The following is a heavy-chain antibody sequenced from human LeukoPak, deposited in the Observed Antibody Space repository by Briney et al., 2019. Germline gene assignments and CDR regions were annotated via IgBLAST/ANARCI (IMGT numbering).Heavy chain of an antibody. CDR1: GFTFSDYA. Sequence: GGSLRLSCAASGFTFSDYAMNWVRQAPGKGLEWFSFINSNSKTIYYADSVKGRFTISRANAKNSLYLQMNSLRAEDTGVYYCARDTWYSNSWLHAFAIWGQGTVVTVSS. D-gene: IGHD6-13*01. J-gene: IGHJ3*02. CDR3: ARDTWYSNSWLHAFAI. V-gene: IGHV3-48*01. CDR2: INSNSKTI.